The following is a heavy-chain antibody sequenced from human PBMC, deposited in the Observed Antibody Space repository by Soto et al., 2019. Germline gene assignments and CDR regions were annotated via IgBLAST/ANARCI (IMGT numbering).Heavy chain of an antibody. CDR1: GGSISSYY. CDR2: IYTSGST. J-gene: IGHJ4*02. V-gene: IGHV4-4*07. CDR3: AGTSGTPDYYDSSGYSTWLVDY. D-gene: IGHD3-22*01. Sequence: SETLSLTCTVSGGSISSYYWSWIRQPAGKGLEWIGRIYTSGSTNYNPSLKSRVTMSVDTSKNQFSLKLSSVTAADTAVYYCAGTSGTPDYYDSSGYSTWLVDYWGQGTLGSV.